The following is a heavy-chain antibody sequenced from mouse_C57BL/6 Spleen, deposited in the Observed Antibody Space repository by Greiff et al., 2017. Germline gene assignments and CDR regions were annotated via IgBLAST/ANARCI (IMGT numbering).Heavy chain of an antibody. CDR3: ARSITTVVATRNFDY. V-gene: IGHV1-81*01. D-gene: IGHD1-1*01. Sequence: VQLVESGAELARPGASVKLSCKASGYTFTSYGISWVKQRTGQGLEWIGEIYPRSGNTYYNEKFKGKATLTADKSSSTAYMELRSLTSEDSAVYFCARSITTVVATRNFDYWGQGTTLTVSS. CDR1: GYTFTSYG. CDR2: IYPRSGNT. J-gene: IGHJ2*01.